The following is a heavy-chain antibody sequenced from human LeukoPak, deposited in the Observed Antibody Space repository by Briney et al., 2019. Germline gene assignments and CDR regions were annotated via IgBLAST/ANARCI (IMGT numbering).Heavy chain of an antibody. D-gene: IGHD6-25*01. CDR1: GYSISSGYY. J-gene: IGHJ4*02. CDR3: ARVTAYSSENYFDY. CDR2: IYHSGST. Sequence: SETLSLTCAVSGYSISSGYYWGWIRQPPGKGLEWIGSIYHSGSTYYNPSLKSRVTTSVDTSKNQFSLKLSSVTAADTAVYYCARVTAYSSENYFDYWGQGTLVTVSS. V-gene: IGHV4-38-2*01.